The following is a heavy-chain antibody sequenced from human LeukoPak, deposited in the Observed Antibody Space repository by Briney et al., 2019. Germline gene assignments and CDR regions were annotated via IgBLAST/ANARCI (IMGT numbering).Heavy chain of an antibody. CDR2: IHSADSNT. D-gene: IGHD4-17*01. CDR1: GYSFTNYW. CDR3: AGARHGDYRWDY. Sequence: GESLKISCKDSGYSFTNYWIGWVRQMPGKGLEWMGIIHSADSNTKYSPSFQGQVTTSADKPISTAYLQWSGLKASDTAMYYCAGARHGDYRWDYWGQGTLVTVSS. J-gene: IGHJ4*02. V-gene: IGHV5-51*04.